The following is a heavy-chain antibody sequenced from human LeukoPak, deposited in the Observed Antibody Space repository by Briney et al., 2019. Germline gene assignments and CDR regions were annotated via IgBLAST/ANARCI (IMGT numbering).Heavy chain of an antibody. CDR3: ARDFQGYCSSTSCLGRFDY. CDR1: GFTFSSYW. V-gene: IGHV3-7*01. Sequence: PGGSLRLSCAVSGFTFSSYWMNWVRQAPGKGLEWVANIKQDGSEKNYVDSVKGRFTISRDNAKNSLYLQMNSLRAEDTAVYYCARDFQGYCSSTSCLGRFDYWGQGTLVTVSS. D-gene: IGHD2-2*01. CDR2: IKQDGSEK. J-gene: IGHJ4*02.